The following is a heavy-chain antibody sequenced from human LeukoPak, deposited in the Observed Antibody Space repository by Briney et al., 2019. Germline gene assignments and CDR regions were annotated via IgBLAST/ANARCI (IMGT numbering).Heavy chain of an antibody. Sequence: GGSLRLSCAASGFTFSSYSMNWVRQAPGKGLEWVSSISSSSYIYYADSVKGRFTISRDNAKNSLYLQMNSLRAEDTAVYYCARGHYPYYFDYWGQGTLVTVSS. CDR3: ARGHYPYYFDY. V-gene: IGHV3-21*01. D-gene: IGHD1-26*01. J-gene: IGHJ4*02. CDR1: GFTFSSYS. CDR2: ISSSSYI.